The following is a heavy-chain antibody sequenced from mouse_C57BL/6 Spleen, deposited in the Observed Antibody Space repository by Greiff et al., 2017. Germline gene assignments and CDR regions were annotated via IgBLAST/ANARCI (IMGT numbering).Heavy chain of an antibody. Sequence: EVQLQQSGPELVKPGASVKISCKASGYTFTDYYMNWVKQSHGKSLEWIGDINPNNGGTSYNQKFKGTATLTVDKSSSTAYMELRSLTSEDSAVYYCARGRFLYAMDYWGQGTSVTVSS. V-gene: IGHV1-26*01. CDR1: GYTFTDYY. CDR2: INPNNGGT. J-gene: IGHJ4*01. CDR3: ARGRFLYAMDY.